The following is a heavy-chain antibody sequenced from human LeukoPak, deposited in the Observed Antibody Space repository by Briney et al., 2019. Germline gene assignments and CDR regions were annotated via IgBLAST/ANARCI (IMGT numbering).Heavy chain of an antibody. V-gene: IGHV5-51*01. CDR2: IYPGDSDT. CDR1: GYSFSTYW. J-gene: IGHJ6*03. D-gene: IGHD5-24*01. Sequence: GESLKISCKGSGYSFSTYWIGWVRPMPGKGLEWMGFIYPGDSDTRYSPSFQGQVTISADKYISSAYLQWSSLKVSDTAMYYCAKVVELATLTGDSYTYSYHMDVWGKGTAVTVSS. CDR3: AKVVELATLTGDSYTYSYHMDV.